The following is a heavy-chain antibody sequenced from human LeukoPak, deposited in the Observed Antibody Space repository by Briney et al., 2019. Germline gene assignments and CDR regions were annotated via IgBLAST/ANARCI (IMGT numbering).Heavy chain of an antibody. V-gene: IGHV3-30*18. CDR2: ISYDGSSK. CDR1: GFTFSSYG. Sequence: GRSLRLSCAASGFTFSSYGMHWVRQAPGKGLEWVAVISYDGSSKYYADSVKGRFTISRDNSKNTLYLQMNSLRAEDTAVYYCAKDPIAAAGHDPYYFDYWGQGTLVTVSS. CDR3: AKDPIAAAGHDPYYFDY. J-gene: IGHJ4*02. D-gene: IGHD6-13*01.